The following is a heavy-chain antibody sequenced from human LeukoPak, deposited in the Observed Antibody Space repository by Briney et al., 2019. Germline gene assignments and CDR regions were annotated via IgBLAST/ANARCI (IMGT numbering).Heavy chain of an antibody. D-gene: IGHD3-16*01. CDR3: ARDRSWGSLEGLYYFDC. V-gene: IGHV3-21*01. CDR1: GFTFSSYS. Sequence: GSLRLSCAASGFTFSSYSMNWVRQAPGKGLEWVSYISSTSNYIYYADSVKGRFTISRDNAKNSLFLQMNSLRAEDTAVYYCARDRSWGSLEGLYYFDCWGQGTLVTVSS. CDR2: ISSTSNYI. J-gene: IGHJ4*02.